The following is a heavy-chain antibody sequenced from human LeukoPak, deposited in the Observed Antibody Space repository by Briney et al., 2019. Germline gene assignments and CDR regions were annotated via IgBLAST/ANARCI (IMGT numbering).Heavy chain of an antibody. Sequence: SETLSLTCTVSGGSISSSSYYWGWVRQPPGTGLEWIGNIYYSGSTYYNPSLKSRVTTSVDTSKNQFSLKLSSVTAADTAVYYCASGYDNSGYYYVPDYWGQGTLVTVSS. V-gene: IGHV4-39*01. D-gene: IGHD3-22*01. CDR1: GGSISSSSYY. CDR2: IYYSGST. CDR3: ASGYDNSGYYYVPDY. J-gene: IGHJ4*02.